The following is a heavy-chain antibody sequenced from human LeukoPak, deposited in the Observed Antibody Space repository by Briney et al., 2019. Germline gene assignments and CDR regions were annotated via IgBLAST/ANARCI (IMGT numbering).Heavy chain of an antibody. Sequence: QAGGSLRLSCAASGFTFSSYEMNWVRQAPGKGLEWVSYISSSGSTIYYADSVKGRFTISRDNAKNSLYLQMNSLRAEDTAVYYCAREGFYSDPTGYYRYLTSLDYWGQGSRVTVSS. D-gene: IGHD3-22*01. V-gene: IGHV3-48*03. CDR1: GFTFSSYE. CDR2: ISSSGSTI. J-gene: IGHJ4*02. CDR3: AREGFYSDPTGYYRYLTSLDY.